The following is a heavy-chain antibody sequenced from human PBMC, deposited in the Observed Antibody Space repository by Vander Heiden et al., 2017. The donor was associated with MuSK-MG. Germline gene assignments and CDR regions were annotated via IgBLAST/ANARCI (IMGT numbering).Heavy chain of an antibody. V-gene: IGHV3-7*01. J-gene: IGHJ4*02. Sequence: EVQLVESGGGLVQPGGSLRLSCSASGFTFTKHWMTWVRQAPGKGLEWVANIKEEGTEKHYVDAVKGRVTISRDNANSSLILEMNSLRAEDTAVYYCARDRGGPYWGQGTLVSVSS. CDR3: ARDRGGPY. D-gene: IGHD3-16*01. CDR2: IKEEGTEK. CDR1: GFTFTKHW.